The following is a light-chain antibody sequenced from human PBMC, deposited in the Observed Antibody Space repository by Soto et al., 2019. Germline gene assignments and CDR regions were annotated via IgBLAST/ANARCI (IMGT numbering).Light chain of an antibody. Sequence: DIQLTQSPSFLSASVGDRVTITCRASQDISSYLAWYQQKPGKAPKLLIYAASTLQSGVPSRFSGSGSGTVFTLTVSSLQPEDFATYDCQQRNNYPWTCGQGTKVEIK. CDR1: QDISSY. CDR2: AAS. CDR3: QQRNNYPWT. J-gene: IGKJ1*01. V-gene: IGKV1-9*01.